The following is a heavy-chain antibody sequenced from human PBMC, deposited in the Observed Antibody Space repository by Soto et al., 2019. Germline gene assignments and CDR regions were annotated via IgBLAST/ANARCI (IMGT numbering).Heavy chain of an antibody. CDR3: AKSATGYYYYGMDV. CDR1: GFTFTSSA. D-gene: IGHD2-15*01. Sequence: SVKVSCKASGFTFTSSAVQWVRQARGQRLEWIGWIVVGSGNTNYAQKFQGRVTITADESTSTAYMELSSLRSEDTAVYYCAKSATGYYYYGMDVWGQGTTVTVSS. CDR2: IVVGSGNT. V-gene: IGHV1-58*01. J-gene: IGHJ6*02.